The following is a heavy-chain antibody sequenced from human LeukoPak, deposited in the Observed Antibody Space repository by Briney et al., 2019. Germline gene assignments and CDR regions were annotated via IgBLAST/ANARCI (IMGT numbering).Heavy chain of an antibody. CDR2: ISSSSSFI. D-gene: IGHD3-22*01. J-gene: IGHJ4*02. CDR3: ARDSTYYYDSSGYPPDY. Sequence: PGGSLRLSCAASGFTFSRYSMNWVRQAPGKGLEWVSSISSSSSFIYYADSVKGRFTISRDNAKNSLYLQMNSLRAEDTAVYYCARDSTYYYDSSGYPPDYWGQGTLVTVSS. V-gene: IGHV3-21*01. CDR1: GFTFSRYS.